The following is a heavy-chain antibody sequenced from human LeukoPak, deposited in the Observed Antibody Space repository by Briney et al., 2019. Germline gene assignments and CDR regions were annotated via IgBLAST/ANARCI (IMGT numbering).Heavy chain of an antibody. Sequence: SETLSLTCTVSGGSISSYYWSWIRQPPGKGLEWIGYIYYSGSTNYNPSLKSRVTISVDTSKNQFSLKLSSVTAADTAVYYCARSMATYYDFWSGYRNYYYMDVWGKGTTVTVSS. CDR3: ARSMATYYDFWSGYRNYYYMDV. J-gene: IGHJ6*03. CDR1: GGSISSYY. CDR2: IYYSGST. D-gene: IGHD3-3*01. V-gene: IGHV4-59*01.